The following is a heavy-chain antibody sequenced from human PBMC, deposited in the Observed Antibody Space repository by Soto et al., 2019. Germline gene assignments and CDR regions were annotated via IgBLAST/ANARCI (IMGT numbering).Heavy chain of an antibody. CDR2: ISSSSSYT. J-gene: IGHJ4*02. Sequence: GGSLRLSCAASGFTFSDYYMSWIRQAPGKGLEWVSYISSSSSYTNYADSVKGLFTISRDNAKNSLYLQMNSLRAEDSALSYCARSRPHSIAAVDYWGQGTLVTVSS. CDR3: ARSRPHSIAAVDY. V-gene: IGHV3-11*06. CDR1: GFTFSDYY. D-gene: IGHD6-13*01.